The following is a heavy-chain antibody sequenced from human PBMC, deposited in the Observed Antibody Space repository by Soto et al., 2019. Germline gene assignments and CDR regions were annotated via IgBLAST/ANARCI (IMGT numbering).Heavy chain of an antibody. CDR1: GFTFSSYA. Sequence: EVQLLESGGGLVQPGGSLRLSCAASGFTFSSYAMSWVRQAPGKGLEWVSAISGSGGSTYYADSVKGRFTISRDNSKNTLYRQMNSLRDEDTAVYYCAKETLTCSGGSCYTDLDYWGQGTLVTVSS. D-gene: IGHD2-15*01. CDR2: ISGSGGST. J-gene: IGHJ4*02. CDR3: AKETLTCSGGSCYTDLDY. V-gene: IGHV3-23*01.